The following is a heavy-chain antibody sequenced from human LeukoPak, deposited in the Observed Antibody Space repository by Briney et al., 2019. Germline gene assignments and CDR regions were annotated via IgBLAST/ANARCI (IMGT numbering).Heavy chain of an antibody. CDR2: ISYDGSNK. Sequence: GGSLRLSCAASGFTFSSYAMHWVRQAPGKGLEWVAVISYDGSNKYYADSVKGRFTISRDNSKNTLYLQMNSLRAEDTAVYYCARDLSSGWYGISFDYWGQGTLVTVSS. V-gene: IGHV3-30*04. J-gene: IGHJ4*02. D-gene: IGHD6-19*01. CDR3: ARDLSSGWYGISFDY. CDR1: GFTFSSYA.